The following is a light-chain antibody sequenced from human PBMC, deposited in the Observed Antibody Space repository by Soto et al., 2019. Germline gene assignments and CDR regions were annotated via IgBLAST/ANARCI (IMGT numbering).Light chain of an antibody. J-gene: IGKJ1*01. CDR2: DAS. Sequence: DTHMTQSPSSLSASVGDRITITCRASQSISSYLNWYKQKPGKAPKLLIYDASSLESGVPSRFSGSGSGTEFTLTITSLQPDDLATDYCQQYNNYPWTFGPGTKVDIK. CDR1: QSISSY. V-gene: IGKV1-5*01. CDR3: QQYNNYPWT.